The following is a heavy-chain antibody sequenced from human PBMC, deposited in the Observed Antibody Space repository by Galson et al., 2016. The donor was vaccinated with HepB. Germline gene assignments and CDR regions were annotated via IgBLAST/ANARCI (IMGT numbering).Heavy chain of an antibody. CDR1: GFTFRTAW. D-gene: IGHD4/OR15-4a*01. CDR3: ARDPEYGALDY. J-gene: IGHJ4*02. Sequence: SLRLSCAVSGFTFRTAWMTWVRQAPGGRLEWVANLNPDGDRKYHMASVTGRFTISRDNVKSLLFLQMNSLRVEDTAVYYCARDPEYGALDYWGQGALVSVSS. V-gene: IGHV3-7*05. CDR2: LNPDGDRK.